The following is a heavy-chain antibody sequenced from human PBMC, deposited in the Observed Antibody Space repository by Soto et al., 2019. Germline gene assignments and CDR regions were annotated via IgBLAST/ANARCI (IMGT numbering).Heavy chain of an antibody. Sequence: PSETLSLTCTVSVGSISSYYWSWIRQPPGKGLEWIGYIYYSGSTNYNPSLKSRVTISVDTSKNQFSLKLSSVTAADTAVYYCARQQQLARRTNFDYWGQGTLVTVSS. CDR3: ARQQQLARRTNFDY. V-gene: IGHV4-59*08. CDR2: IYYSGST. J-gene: IGHJ4*02. D-gene: IGHD6-13*01. CDR1: VGSISSYY.